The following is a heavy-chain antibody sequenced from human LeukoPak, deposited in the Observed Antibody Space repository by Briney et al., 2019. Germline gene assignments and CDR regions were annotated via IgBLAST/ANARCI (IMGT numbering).Heavy chain of an antibody. CDR2: IYYSGST. V-gene: IGHV4-59*01. CDR1: GGSISIYY. Sequence: SEPLSLTCTVSGGSISIYYWSWIPQPPGKALEWIGYIYYSGSTNYNPSLKSRVTISVDTSKNQFSLKLSSVTAADTAVYYCARRPRAAAGTGLFGYWGQGTLVTVSS. J-gene: IGHJ4*02. CDR3: ARRPRAAAGTGLFGY. D-gene: IGHD6-13*01.